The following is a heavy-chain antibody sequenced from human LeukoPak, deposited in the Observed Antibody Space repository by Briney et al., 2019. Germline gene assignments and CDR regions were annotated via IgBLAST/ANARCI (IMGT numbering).Heavy chain of an antibody. CDR1: GGSISSYY. D-gene: IGHD5-18*01. CDR3: ARGGYSYGQRYYYYYMDV. Sequence: SETLSLTCTVSGGSISSYYWSWIRQPPGKGLEWIGYIYYSGSTNYNPSLKSRVIISVDTSKNQFSLKLSSVTAADTAVYYCARGGYSYGQRYYYYYMDVWGKGTTVTVSS. CDR2: IYYSGST. J-gene: IGHJ6*03. V-gene: IGHV4-59*01.